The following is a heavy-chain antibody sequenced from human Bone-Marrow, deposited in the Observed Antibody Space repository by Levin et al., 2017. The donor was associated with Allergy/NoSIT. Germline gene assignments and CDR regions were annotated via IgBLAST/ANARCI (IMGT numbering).Heavy chain of an antibody. CDR2: IDPDNGDT. CDR3: AGSYKAFDI. Sequence: GGSLRLSCKATEYSFTGYNIHWVRQAPGQGLEWMGWIDPDNGDTNYAQNFQGRVTMTRDTSISTAYMELRRLRSDDTAVYYCAGSYKAFDIWGHGTMVTVSS. CDR1: EYSFTGYN. D-gene: IGHD3-10*01. J-gene: IGHJ3*02. V-gene: IGHV1-2*02.